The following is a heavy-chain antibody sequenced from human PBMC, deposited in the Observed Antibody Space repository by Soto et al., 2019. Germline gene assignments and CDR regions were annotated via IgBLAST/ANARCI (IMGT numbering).Heavy chain of an antibody. CDR3: AREKRAVFDP. CDR2: IYDSGGA. J-gene: IGHJ5*02. V-gene: IGHV4-30-2*01. CDR1: GGSISSGGYS. D-gene: IGHD6-25*01. Sequence: QLQLQESGSGLVKPSQTLSLTCTVSGGSISSGGYSWSWIRQPPGKGLEWIGYIYDSGGAYYNPSLKGRVTISADMSKNHFSLNLTSVTAADTAIYYCAREKRAVFDPWGQGYLVTVSS.